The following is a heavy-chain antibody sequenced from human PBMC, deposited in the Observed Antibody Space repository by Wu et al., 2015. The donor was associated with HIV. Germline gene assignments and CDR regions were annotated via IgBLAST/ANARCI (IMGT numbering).Heavy chain of an antibody. J-gene: IGHJ2*01. CDR2: INPSGGST. CDR3: ARDPVVAGGTGSGLIFDL. V-gene: IGHV1-46*01. D-gene: IGHD6-19*01. CDR1: GYTFTSYY. Sequence: QVQLVQSGAEVKKPGASVKVSCKASGYTFTSYYMHWVRQAPGQGLEWMGIINPSGGSTSYAQKFQGRVTMTRDTSTSTVYMELSSLRSEDTAVYYCARDPVVAGGTGSGLIFDLWGRGTLVTVSS.